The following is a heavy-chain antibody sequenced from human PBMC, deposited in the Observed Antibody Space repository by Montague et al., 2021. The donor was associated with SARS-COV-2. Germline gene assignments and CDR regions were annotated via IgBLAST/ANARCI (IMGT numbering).Heavy chain of an antibody. Sequence: ETLSLTCAVYGGSITDYYWSWIRQPPGKGLEWIGEINHRGTSNYNPSLKSRVSISVDTSKNQFSLYLGSVTAADTAVYYCARGRQHFNMIVVVMTGGEYYLADGARGTRVTGSS. CDR1: GGSITDYY. D-gene: IGHD3-22*01. J-gene: IGHJ4*02. CDR3: ARGRQHFNMIVVVMTGGEYYLAD. CDR2: INHRGTS. V-gene: IGHV4-34*01.